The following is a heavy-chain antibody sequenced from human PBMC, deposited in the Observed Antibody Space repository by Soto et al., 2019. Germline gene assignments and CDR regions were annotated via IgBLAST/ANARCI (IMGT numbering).Heavy chain of an antibody. Sequence: HVRLLQSGAEVKKPGASLKVSCKASGYTFISYGVSWVRQAPGQGLEWLGWISPYNGNTNYAQKFQGRITMTTDTSTSTVYMDLRSLRTDDTAVYYCARDQTKWLTDAFDNWGQGTMVVVSS. CDR2: ISPYNGNT. CDR1: GYTFISYG. D-gene: IGHD5-12*01. CDR3: ARDQTKWLTDAFDN. V-gene: IGHV1-18*01. J-gene: IGHJ3*02.